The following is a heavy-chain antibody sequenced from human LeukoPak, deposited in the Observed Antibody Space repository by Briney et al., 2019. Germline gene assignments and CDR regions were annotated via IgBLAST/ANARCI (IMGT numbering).Heavy chain of an antibody. CDR2: IYYSGST. D-gene: IGHD3-10*01. CDR3: ARLMDYYGSGSYYNFFGYYYGMDV. CDR1: GGSISSYY. V-gene: IGHV4-59*08. Sequence: PSETLSLTCTVSGGSISSYYWSWIRQPPGKGLEWIGYIYYSGSTNYNSSLKSRVTISVDTSKNQFSLKLSSVTAADTAVYYCARLMDYYGSGSYYNFFGYYYGMDVWGQGTTVTVSS. J-gene: IGHJ6*02.